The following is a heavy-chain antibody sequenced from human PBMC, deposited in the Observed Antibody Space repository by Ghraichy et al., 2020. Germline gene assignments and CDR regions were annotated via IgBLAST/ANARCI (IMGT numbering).Heavy chain of an antibody. V-gene: IGHV4-59*08. CDR2: IYHNGNT. CDR1: GGSIGSYY. J-gene: IGHJ3*02. CDR3: VRFFNVGGTFDI. Sequence: SEILSLTCTVSGGSIGSYYWSWIRQLPGQGLEWVGYIYHNGNTNYNPSLKSRVTMSVDTSRNQFSLKLNSVTAADTAVYYCVRFFNVGGTFDIWGQGTMVTVSS. D-gene: IGHD3-16*01.